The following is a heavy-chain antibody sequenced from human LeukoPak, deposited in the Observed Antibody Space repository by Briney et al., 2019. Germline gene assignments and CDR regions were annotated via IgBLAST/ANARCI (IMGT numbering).Heavy chain of an antibody. V-gene: IGHV3-20*03. CDR2: INWYGGST. J-gene: IGHJ6*03. CDR3: ARTSEMVRGPTADYYYFMDV. CDR1: GFTFDDYG. D-gene: IGHD3-10*01. Sequence: GGSLRLSFVASGFTFDDYGMNWVRPAPGKGLEWGSGINWYGGSTGYADSVKGRFTISRDNGKNSLYLQMNSLRAEDTALYYCARTSEMVRGPTADYYYFMDVWGIGTTVTVSS.